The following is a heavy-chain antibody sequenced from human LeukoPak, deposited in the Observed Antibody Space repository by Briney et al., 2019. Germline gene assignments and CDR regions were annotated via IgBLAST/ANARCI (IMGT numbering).Heavy chain of an antibody. Sequence: GGSLRLSCAASGFTFSDYYMSWFRQAPGKGLEWVSYISSSGSTIYYADSVKGRFTISRDNAKNSLYLQMNSLRAEDTAVYYCARVSMGYSYGYWYYYYYMDVWGKGTTVTVSS. D-gene: IGHD5-18*01. CDR1: GFTFSDYY. J-gene: IGHJ6*03. V-gene: IGHV3-11*01. CDR3: ARVSMGYSYGYWYYYYYMDV. CDR2: ISSSGSTI.